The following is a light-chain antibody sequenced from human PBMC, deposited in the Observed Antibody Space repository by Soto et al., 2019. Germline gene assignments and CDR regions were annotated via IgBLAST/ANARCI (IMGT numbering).Light chain of an antibody. J-gene: IGKJ4*01. Sequence: IVLTQSPGTLSLSPGERATLSCRARQSVSSSNLAWYQQKPGQAPRLLIYGASSRATGSPDRFSGSGSETDFTLTISRLEPEDFAVYYCQQYGNSRLTFGGGTKVDIK. V-gene: IGKV3-20*01. CDR3: QQYGNSRLT. CDR2: GAS. CDR1: QSVSSSN.